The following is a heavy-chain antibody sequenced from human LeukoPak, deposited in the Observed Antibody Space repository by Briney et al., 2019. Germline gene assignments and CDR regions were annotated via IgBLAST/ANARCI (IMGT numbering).Heavy chain of an antibody. J-gene: IGHJ4*02. CDR3: ASLYYDILTGYHDY. CDR2: INHSGNT. V-gene: IGHV4-34*01. CDR1: GGSFSGYY. D-gene: IGHD3-9*01. Sequence: SETLSLTCAVYGGSFSGYYWSWIRQPPGKGLEWIGEINHSGNTKYNPSLKSRVTISVDTSKNQFSLKLSSVTAADTALYYCASLYYDILTGYHDYWGQGTLVTVSS.